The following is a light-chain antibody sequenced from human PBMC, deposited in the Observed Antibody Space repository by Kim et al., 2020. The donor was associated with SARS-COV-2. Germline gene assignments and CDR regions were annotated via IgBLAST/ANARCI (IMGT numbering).Light chain of an antibody. CDR3: QSYDTSALWV. CDR1: SGSIAGTY. CDR2: END. J-gene: IGLJ3*02. Sequence: NSMLTQPHSVSESPGKTVTISCTRGSGSIAGTYVQWYQQRPGGAPTTVIYENDQRPSGVPDRFSGSIDSSSNSASLTISGLKTEDEADYYCQSYDTSALWVFGGGTQLTVL. V-gene: IGLV6-57*03.